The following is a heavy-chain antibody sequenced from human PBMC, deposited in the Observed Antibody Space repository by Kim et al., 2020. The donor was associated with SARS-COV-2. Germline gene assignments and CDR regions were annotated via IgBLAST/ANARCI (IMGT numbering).Heavy chain of an antibody. V-gene: IGHV1-69*13. Sequence: SVKVSCKASGGTFSSYAISWVRQAPGQGLEWMGGIIPIFGTANYAQKFQGRVTITADESTSTAYMELSSLRSEDTAVYYCARGIVVVTATPYYYYYGMDVWGQGTTVTVSS. CDR3: ARGIVVVTATPYYYYYGMDV. J-gene: IGHJ6*02. CDR1: GGTFSSYA. CDR2: IIPIFGTA. D-gene: IGHD2-21*02.